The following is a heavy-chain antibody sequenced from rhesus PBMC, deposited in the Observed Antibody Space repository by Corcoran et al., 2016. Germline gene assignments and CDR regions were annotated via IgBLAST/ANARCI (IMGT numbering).Heavy chain of an antibody. CDR1: GFTFSSYG. V-gene: IGHV3S5*01. CDR2: INGGGGST. Sequence: GGGLVQPGGSLKLSRAASGFTFSSYGMTWVRQAPGKGLEWVSAINGGGGSTYYADSVKGRFTISSDDSKNTLSLQMNSLRAEDTAVYYCAKAALYYYGGGYYIDYWGQGVLVTVSS. CDR3: AKAALYYYGGGYYIDY. D-gene: IGHD3-16*01. J-gene: IGHJ4*01.